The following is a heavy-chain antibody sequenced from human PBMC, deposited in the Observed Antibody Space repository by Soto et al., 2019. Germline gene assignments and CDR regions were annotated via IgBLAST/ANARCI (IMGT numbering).Heavy chain of an antibody. CDR2: INYSGST. D-gene: IGHD3-22*01. J-gene: IGHJ4*02. Sequence: KPSETLSLTCTVSSGSISSYNWNWVRQPPGKGLEWIGFINYSGSTHYNPSLKSRVTISLDTSKNQLSLKLNSVTAADTAVYYCARENYYALDYWGPGTLVTVSS. CDR3: ARENYYALDY. CDR1: SGSISSYN. V-gene: IGHV4-59*01.